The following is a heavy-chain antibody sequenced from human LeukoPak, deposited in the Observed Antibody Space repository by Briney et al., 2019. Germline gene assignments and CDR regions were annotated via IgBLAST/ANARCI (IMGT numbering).Heavy chain of an antibody. V-gene: IGHV3-7*01. Sequence: GGSLRLSCAASGFVFSTYWMTWVRQAPGKGLEWVSYINLDGTEEHNVDSSLKGRFAISRDNSKNSLYLQTTSLRVEDTAVYYCASGRHDFLHWGQGTLVTVSS. J-gene: IGHJ4*02. CDR3: ASGRHDFLH. D-gene: IGHD3/OR15-3a*01. CDR1: GFVFSTYW. CDR2: INLDGTEE.